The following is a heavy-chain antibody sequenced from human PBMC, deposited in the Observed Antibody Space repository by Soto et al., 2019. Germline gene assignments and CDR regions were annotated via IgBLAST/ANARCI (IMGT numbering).Heavy chain of an antibody. D-gene: IGHD6-13*01. CDR1: GGTFSSYA. Sequence: SVKVSCKTSGGTFSSYAISWGRQAPGQGLEWMGEIIPIFGTAKYAQKFQGRVMITADESTSTAWMDLSSLRSEDTAMYYCAREDIAAAGLIAYWGQGTSVTVSS. J-gene: IGHJ4*02. CDR2: IIPIFGTA. V-gene: IGHV1-69*13. CDR3: AREDIAAAGLIAY.